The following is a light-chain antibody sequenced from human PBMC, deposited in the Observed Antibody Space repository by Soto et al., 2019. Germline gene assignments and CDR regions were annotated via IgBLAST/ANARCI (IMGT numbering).Light chain of an antibody. CDR3: QQYGSSGT. J-gene: IGKJ1*01. V-gene: IGKV3-20*01. CDR1: QSVSNNY. Sequence: DNVLTQSPCTLSLSPGERATLYCRASQSVSNNYLAWYQQKPGQAPRLLIYGASNRATGIPDRFSGSGSGTDFTLTISRLEPEDFAVYYCQQYGSSGTFGQGSKVDIK. CDR2: GAS.